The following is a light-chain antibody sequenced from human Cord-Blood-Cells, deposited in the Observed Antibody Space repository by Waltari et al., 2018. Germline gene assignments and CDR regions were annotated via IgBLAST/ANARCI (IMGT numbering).Light chain of an antibody. J-gene: IGLJ3*02. CDR2: EDN. Sequence: NFMLTQPHSVSESPGTTVPISCPRRSGSIASNYVQWYQQRPGSAPTTVIYEDNQRPSGVPDRFSGSIDSSSNSASLTISGLKTEDEADYYCQSYDSSPWVFGGGTKLTVL. CDR3: QSYDSSPWV. V-gene: IGLV6-57*03. CDR1: SGSIASNY.